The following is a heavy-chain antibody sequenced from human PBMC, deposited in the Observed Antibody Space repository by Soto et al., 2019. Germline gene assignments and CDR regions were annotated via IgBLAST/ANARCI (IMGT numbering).Heavy chain of an antibody. Sequence: SETLSLPRSISGGSICSGGYYLSWIRQHPGKGLEWIGYIYYSGNTYYNPSLKSRVTISVDTSKNQFSLKLTSVTAADTAVYYCARSVFPWGQGTLVTVSS. J-gene: IGHJ5*02. CDR3: ARSVFP. CDR1: GGSICSGGYY. V-gene: IGHV4-31*03. CDR2: IYYSGNT.